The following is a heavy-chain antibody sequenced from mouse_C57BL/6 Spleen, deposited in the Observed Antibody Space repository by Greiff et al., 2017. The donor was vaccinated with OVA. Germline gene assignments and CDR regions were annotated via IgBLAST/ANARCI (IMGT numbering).Heavy chain of an antibody. Sequence: VQLQQSGAELVRPGSSVKMSCKTSGYTFTSSGINWVKQRPGQGLEWIGYIYIGNGYTESNEKFKGKATLTSDTSSTTAYMQLSSLTAEDSAIYFCARGDYDVGYFDVWGTGTTVTVSS. J-gene: IGHJ1*03. V-gene: IGHV1-58*01. CDR1: GYTFTSSG. CDR2: IYIGNGYT. CDR3: ARGDYDVGYFDV. D-gene: IGHD2-4*01.